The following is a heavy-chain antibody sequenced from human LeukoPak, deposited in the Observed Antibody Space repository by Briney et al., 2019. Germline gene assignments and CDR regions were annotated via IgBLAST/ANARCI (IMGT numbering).Heavy chain of an antibody. J-gene: IGHJ4*02. V-gene: IGHV3-64D*06. CDR2: ISPDGSNT. Sequence: GGSLRLSCAASGFTCSSYAMHWVRQAPGKGLEYVSAISPDGSNTYYADSVKGRFSISRDNSKNTLYLQMSSLRPEDTAVYYCVPKGTEGYWGQGTLVTVSS. CDR1: GFTCSSYA. CDR3: VPKGTEGY.